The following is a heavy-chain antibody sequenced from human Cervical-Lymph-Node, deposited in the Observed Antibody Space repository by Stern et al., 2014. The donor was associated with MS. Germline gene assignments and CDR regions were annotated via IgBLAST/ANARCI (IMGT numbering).Heavy chain of an antibody. Sequence: EVQLVQSGGGLVQPGRSLRLSCTASGLTFGDSAISWFRQAPGKGLEWVGVIRSKGYGATPGHAASLKGRFTISRDDSKGIAYLQMNSLKNEDTAVYYCTTGPSTYFYKGMDVWGQGTTVVVSS. D-gene: IGHD2-2*01. V-gene: IGHV3-49*03. J-gene: IGHJ6*02. CDR3: TTGPSTYFYKGMDV. CDR1: GLTFGDSA. CDR2: IRSKGYGATP.